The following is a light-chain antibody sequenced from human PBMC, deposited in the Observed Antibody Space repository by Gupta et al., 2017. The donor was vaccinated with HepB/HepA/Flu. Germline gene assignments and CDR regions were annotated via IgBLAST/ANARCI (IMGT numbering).Light chain of an antibody. CDR2: LEGSGSY. Sequence: QPVLTQSSSASASLGSSVKLTCTLSSGHSSYIIAWHQQQPGKAPRYLMKLEGSGSYNKGSGVPDRFSGSSSGADRYXTXSNLQSXDEADYYCETWDSNTVFGGGTKLTVL. J-gene: IGLJ3*02. CDR1: SGHSSYI. V-gene: IGLV4-60*03. CDR3: ETWDSNTV.